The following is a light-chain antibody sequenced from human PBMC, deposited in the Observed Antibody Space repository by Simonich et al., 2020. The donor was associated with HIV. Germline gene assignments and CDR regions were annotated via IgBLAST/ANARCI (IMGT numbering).Light chain of an antibody. J-gene: IGKJ2*01. V-gene: IGKV4-1*01. CDR1: QSVLYSSNNKNY. Sequence: DIVMTQSPDSLAVSLGERATINCKSSQSVLYSSNNKNYVAWYQQKPGQPPKLLIYWASPRQSGVSNRCSGSGSGTDFTLTISSLQAEDVAVYYCQQYYITPYTFGQGTKLEI. CDR2: WAS. CDR3: QQYYITPYT.